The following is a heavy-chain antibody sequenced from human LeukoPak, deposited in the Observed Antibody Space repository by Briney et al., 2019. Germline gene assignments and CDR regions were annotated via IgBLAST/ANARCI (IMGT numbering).Heavy chain of an antibody. Sequence: GRSLRLSCAASGFTFSSYGMHWVRQAPGKGLEWVAVIWFDGSNKYYADSVKGRFTISRDNSKTTQYLQMNRLRAEDTAVYYCAKDPGAKLVLWAFDIWGQGTMVTVSS. CDR3: AKDPGAKLVLWAFDI. J-gene: IGHJ3*02. CDR1: GFTFSSYG. CDR2: IWFDGSNK. V-gene: IGHV3-33*06. D-gene: IGHD6-13*01.